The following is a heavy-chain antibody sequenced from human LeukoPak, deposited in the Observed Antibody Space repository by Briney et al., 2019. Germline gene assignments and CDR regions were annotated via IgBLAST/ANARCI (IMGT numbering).Heavy chain of an antibody. Sequence: SETLSLTCTVSGGSIGSYYWSWIRQPPGKGLEWIGYIYYSGSTNYNPSLKSRVTISVDTSKNQFSLKLSSVTAADTAVYYCARDSSSGWYNWFDPWGQGTLVTVSS. CDR1: GGSIGSYY. CDR3: ARDSSSGWYNWFDP. V-gene: IGHV4-59*01. J-gene: IGHJ5*02. D-gene: IGHD6-19*01. CDR2: IYYSGST.